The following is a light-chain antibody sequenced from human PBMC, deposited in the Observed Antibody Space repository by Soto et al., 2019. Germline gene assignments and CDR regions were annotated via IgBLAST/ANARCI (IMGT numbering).Light chain of an antibody. V-gene: IGLV1-44*01. Sequence: QSVLTQPPSASGTPGQRVPISCSGSSSNIGTNTVNWYQQLPGTAPKLLIYSNDQRPSGVPDRFSGSKSGTSASLAITGLQAEDEADYYCQSYDSSLSVVFGGGTKVTVL. CDR2: SND. CDR1: SSNIGTNT. J-gene: IGLJ2*01. CDR3: QSYDSSLSVV.